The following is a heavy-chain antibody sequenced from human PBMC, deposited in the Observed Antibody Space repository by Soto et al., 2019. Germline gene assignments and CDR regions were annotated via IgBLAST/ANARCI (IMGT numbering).Heavy chain of an antibody. CDR2: IFYLGSS. V-gene: IGHV4-39*01. CDR3: ARHSLALRKNNWFDP. D-gene: IGHD3-3*02. Sequence: SETLSLTCTVSGDSIISSDFYWGWVRQPPGKGLEWIGSIFYLGSSYYNPSLKSRVTMSVDTSKNQFSLRLRSGTAADTALYFCARHSLALRKNNWFDPWGQGIMVTVSS. CDR1: GDSIISSDFY. J-gene: IGHJ5*02.